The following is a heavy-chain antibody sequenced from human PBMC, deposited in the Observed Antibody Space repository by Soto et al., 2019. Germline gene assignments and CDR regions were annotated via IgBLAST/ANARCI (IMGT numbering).Heavy chain of an antibody. Sequence: SETLSLTCTVSGGSISSYYWSWIRQPPGKGLEWIGNIYYSGSTNHNPSLKSRVTISVDTSKNQFSLKLSSVTAADTAVYYCARDGSNSPYYYYGMDVWGQGTTVTVSS. CDR2: IYYSGST. V-gene: IGHV4-59*01. CDR3: ARDGSNSPYYYYGMDV. D-gene: IGHD2-15*01. CDR1: GGSISSYY. J-gene: IGHJ6*02.